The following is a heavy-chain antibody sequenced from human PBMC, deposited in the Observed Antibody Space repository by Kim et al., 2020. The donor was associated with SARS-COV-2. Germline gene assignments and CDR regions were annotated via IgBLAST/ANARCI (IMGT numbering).Heavy chain of an antibody. CDR3: ARGRKGGISPDYYGSGSNHYYYYGMDV. J-gene: IGHJ6*02. D-gene: IGHD3-10*01. CDR2: INHSGST. Sequence: SETLSLTCAVYGGSFSGYYWSWIRQPPGKGLEWIGEINHSGSTNYNPFLKSRVTISVDTSKNQFSLKLSSVTAADTAVYYCARGRKGGISPDYYGSGSNHYYYYGMDVWGQGTTVTVSS. V-gene: IGHV4-34*01. CDR1: GGSFSGYY.